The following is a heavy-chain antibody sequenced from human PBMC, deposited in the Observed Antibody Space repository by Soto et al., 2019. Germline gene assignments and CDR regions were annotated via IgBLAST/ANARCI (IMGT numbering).Heavy chain of an antibody. CDR3: ARGDGYNYNYFDY. V-gene: IGHV3-30-3*01. Sequence: GGSLRLSCAASGFTFSSYAMHWVRQAPGKGLEWVAVISYDGSNKYYADSVKGRFTISRDNSKNTLYLQMNSLRAEDTAGYYCARGDGYNYNYFDYWGQGTLVTVSS. J-gene: IGHJ4*02. CDR1: GFTFSSYA. CDR2: ISYDGSNK. D-gene: IGHD5-12*01.